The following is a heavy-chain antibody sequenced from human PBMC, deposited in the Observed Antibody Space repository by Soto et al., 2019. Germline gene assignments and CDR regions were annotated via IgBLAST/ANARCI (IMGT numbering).Heavy chain of an antibody. J-gene: IGHJ4*02. Sequence: PGESLEISFTGSGYIFTSYWIGGVRQMTGKGLEWMGIIYPGDSDTRYSPSFQGQVTISADKSISTAYLQWSSLKASHNAMYYCASWGDILTGYYHFDYWAQGTLVTVFS. CDR3: ASWGDILTGYYHFDY. CDR2: IYPGDSDT. D-gene: IGHD3-9*01. CDR1: GYIFTSYW. V-gene: IGHV5-51*01.